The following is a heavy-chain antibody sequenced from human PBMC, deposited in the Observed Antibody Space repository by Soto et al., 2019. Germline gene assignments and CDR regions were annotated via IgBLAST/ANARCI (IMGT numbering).Heavy chain of an antibody. CDR2: IIPILGIA. Sequence: QVQLVQSGAEVKKPGSSVKVSCKASGGTFSSYTISWVRQAPGQGLEWMGRIIPILGIANYAQKFQGRVTITADKSTSTAYRELSSLRSEDTAVYYCARGGSYYLYFDYWGQGTLVTVSS. V-gene: IGHV1-69*02. CDR1: GGTFSSYT. J-gene: IGHJ4*02. D-gene: IGHD1-26*01. CDR3: ARGGSYYLYFDY.